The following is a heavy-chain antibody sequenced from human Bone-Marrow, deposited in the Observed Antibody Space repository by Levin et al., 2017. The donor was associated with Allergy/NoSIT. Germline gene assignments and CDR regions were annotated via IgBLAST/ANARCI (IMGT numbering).Heavy chain of an antibody. Sequence: ASVKVSCKASGYTFTSYDINWVRQATGQGLEWMGWMNPNSGNTGYAQKFQGRVTMTRNTSISTAYMELSSLRSEDTAVYYCARVGYSYGGFDYWGQGTLVTVSS. CDR2: MNPNSGNT. V-gene: IGHV1-8*01. CDR1: GYTFTSYD. CDR3: ARVGYSYGGFDY. D-gene: IGHD5-18*01. J-gene: IGHJ4*02.